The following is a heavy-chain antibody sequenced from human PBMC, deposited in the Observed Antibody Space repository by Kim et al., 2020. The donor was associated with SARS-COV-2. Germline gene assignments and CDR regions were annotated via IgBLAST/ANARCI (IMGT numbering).Heavy chain of an antibody. CDR3: ARDHTREDFDY. CDR2: P. J-gene: IGHJ4*02. Sequence: PTYAQGFTGRFVFSLDTSVSTAYLQISSLKAEDTAVYYCARDHTREDFDYWGQGTLVTVSS. V-gene: IGHV7-4-1*02. D-gene: IGHD3-10*01.